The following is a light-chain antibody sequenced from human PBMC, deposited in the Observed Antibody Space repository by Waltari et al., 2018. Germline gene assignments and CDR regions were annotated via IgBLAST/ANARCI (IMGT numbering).Light chain of an antibody. J-gene: IGKJ4*01. V-gene: IGKV3-11*01. CDR3: QQRSDWPLT. CDR1: QSVGTY. CDR2: DAS. Sequence: EIVLTQSPATLSLSPGERVTLSCRASQSVGTYLTWYQQKLGQAPRLRIYDASNRATGIPARFSGSGSGTDFTLTISSLEPEDFAVYYCQQRSDWPLTFGGGTKVEIK.